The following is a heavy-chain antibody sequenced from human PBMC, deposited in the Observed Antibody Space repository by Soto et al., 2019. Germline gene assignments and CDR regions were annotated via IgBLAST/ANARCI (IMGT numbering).Heavy chain of an antibody. V-gene: IGHV3-48*02. J-gene: IGHJ3*02. D-gene: IGHD3-22*01. CDR3: AREQHYYDSSGYYVVGGGAFDI. Sequence: GGSLRLSCAASGFTFSSYSMNWVRQAPGKGLEWVSYISSSSSTIYYADSVKGRFTISRDNAKNSLYLQMNSLRDEDTAVYYCAREQHYYDSSGYYVVGGGAFDIRGQGTMVTVSS. CDR1: GFTFSSYS. CDR2: ISSSSSTI.